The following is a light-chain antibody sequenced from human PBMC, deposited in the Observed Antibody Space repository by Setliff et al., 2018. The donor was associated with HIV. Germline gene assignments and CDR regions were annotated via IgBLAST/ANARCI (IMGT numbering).Light chain of an antibody. CDR3: CSYGGPSTFYV. V-gene: IGLV2-11*01. Sequence: SALAQPRSVSGSPGQSVTISCTTTGTDVGGYDSVSWYQQLPGKAPKLMIYDVNKRPSGIPDRFSGSKSGNTASLTISGLQAADEADYYCCSYGGPSTFYVFGTGTKVT. CDR1: GTDVGGYDS. J-gene: IGLJ1*01. CDR2: DVN.